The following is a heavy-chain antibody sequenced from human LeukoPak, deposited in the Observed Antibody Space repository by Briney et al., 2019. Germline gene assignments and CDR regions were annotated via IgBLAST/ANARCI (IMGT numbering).Heavy chain of an antibody. CDR1: GFTFSSYA. CDR2: ISGSGGST. Sequence: PGGSLRLSCAASGFTFSSYAMSWVRQAPGKGLEWVSAISGSGGSTYYADSVKGRFTISRDNAKNSLNLQMNSLSAEGTAVYYCARGGYYYGSGTTPGQYWGKGTLVTVSS. D-gene: IGHD3-10*01. CDR3: ARGGYYYGSGTTPGQY. J-gene: IGHJ4*02. V-gene: IGHV3-23*01.